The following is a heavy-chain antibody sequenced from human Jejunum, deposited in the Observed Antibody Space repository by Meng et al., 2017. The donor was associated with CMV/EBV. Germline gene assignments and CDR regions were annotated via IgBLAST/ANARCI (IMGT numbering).Heavy chain of an antibody. CDR1: GGSISSGNYY. V-gene: IGHV4-61*02. J-gene: IGHJ4*02. D-gene: IGHD5-24*01. Sequence: QVQLQESGPGLVNPSQSLSLTCTVSGGSISSGNYYWSWIRQPAGKGLEWIGRIYASGNTNYKPSLNSRVTMSVDTSKNQFSLKLNSVAAADTAVYYCVRGGDGYLYWGQGTLVTVSS. CDR2: IYASGNT. CDR3: VRGGDGYLY.